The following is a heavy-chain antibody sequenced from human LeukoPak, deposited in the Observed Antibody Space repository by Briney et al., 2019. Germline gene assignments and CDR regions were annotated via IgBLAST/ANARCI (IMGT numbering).Heavy chain of an antibody. CDR3: VRAKQQLVWYYYMDV. V-gene: IGHV3-33*01. J-gene: IGHJ6*03. D-gene: IGHD6-13*01. CDR1: GFTFSSYG. CDR2: IWYDGSNK. Sequence: PGGSLRLSCAASGFTFSSYGMHWVRQAPGKGLEWVAVIWYDGSNKYYADSVKGRFTISRDNSKNTLYLQMNSLRAEDTAVYYCVRAKQQLVWYYYMDVWGKGTTVTVSS.